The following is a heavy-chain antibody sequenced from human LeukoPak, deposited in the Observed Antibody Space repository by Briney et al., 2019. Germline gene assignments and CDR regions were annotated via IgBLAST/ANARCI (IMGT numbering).Heavy chain of an antibody. CDR3: AIDPYSSGWMGGDYFDY. V-gene: IGHV3-23*01. CDR2: VGAGGGST. D-gene: IGHD6-19*01. J-gene: IGHJ4*02. CDR1: GFSFSTYA. Sequence: GGSLRLSCAASGFSFSTYAMSWVRQAPGKGLEFVSSVGAGGGSTYYADSVKGRFAISRDNSASTLYLQMNSLRADDTVIYFCAIDPYSSGWMGGDYFDYWGQGTLVTVSS.